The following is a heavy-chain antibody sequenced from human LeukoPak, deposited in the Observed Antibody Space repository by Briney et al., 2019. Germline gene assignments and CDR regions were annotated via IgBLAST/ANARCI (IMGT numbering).Heavy chain of an antibody. D-gene: IGHD2-2*01. Sequence: GGSLRLSCAASGFTFSDYYMSWIRQAPGKGLEWVSAISGNGISTYYADSVKGRFTISRDNSKNTVYLQMNSLRAEDTAVYYCAKVGPGCSSTSCYPGYWGQGTLVTVSS. CDR3: AKVGPGCSSTSCYPGY. CDR1: GFTFSDYY. J-gene: IGHJ4*02. V-gene: IGHV3-23*01. CDR2: ISGNGIST.